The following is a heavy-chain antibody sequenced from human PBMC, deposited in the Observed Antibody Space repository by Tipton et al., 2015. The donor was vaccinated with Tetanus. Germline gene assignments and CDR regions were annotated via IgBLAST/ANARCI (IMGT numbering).Heavy chain of an antibody. CDR2: ISYDGSHK. CDR3: ARGQLPDDHYYYYAMDV. J-gene: IGHJ6*02. CDR1: GFTFSSYA. V-gene: IGHV3-30*04. D-gene: IGHD5-18*01. Sequence: RSLRLSCAASGFTFSSYAMHWVRQAPGKGLEWVAVISYDGSHKYYADSAKGRFTISGDNSKNTVYLQMNSLRAGDTAVYYCARGQLPDDHYYYYAMDVWGQGTTVTVSS.